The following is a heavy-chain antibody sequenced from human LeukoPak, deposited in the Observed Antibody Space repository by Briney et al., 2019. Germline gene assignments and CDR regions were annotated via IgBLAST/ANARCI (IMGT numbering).Heavy chain of an antibody. Sequence: ASVKVSCKASGGTFSSYAISWVRQAPGQGLEWMGWMNPNSGNTGYAQKFQGRVTMTRNTSISTAYMELSSLRSEDTAVYYCARGGYSSGYFYWGQGTLVTVSS. D-gene: IGHD3-22*01. CDR3: ARGGYSSGYFY. CDR2: MNPNSGNT. CDR1: GGTFSSYA. J-gene: IGHJ4*02. V-gene: IGHV1-8*02.